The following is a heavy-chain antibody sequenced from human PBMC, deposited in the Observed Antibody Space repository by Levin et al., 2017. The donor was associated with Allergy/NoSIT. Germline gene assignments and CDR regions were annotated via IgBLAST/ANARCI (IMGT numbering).Heavy chain of an antibody. CDR1: GFTFDDYG. CDR2: INWNGGST. CDR3: ARGHKYYYDSSGYSDY. V-gene: IGHV3-20*01. D-gene: IGHD3-22*01. Sequence: GGSLRLSCAASGFTFDDYGMSWVRQAPGKGLEWVSGINWNGGSTGYADSVKGRFTISRDNAKNSLYLQMNSLRAEDTALYHCARGHKYYYDSSGYSDYWGQGTLVTVSS. J-gene: IGHJ4*02.